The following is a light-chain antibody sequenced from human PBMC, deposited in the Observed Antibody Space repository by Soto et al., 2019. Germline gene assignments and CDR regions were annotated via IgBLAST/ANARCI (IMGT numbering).Light chain of an antibody. V-gene: IGLV2-8*01. CDR3: RSYAGSNNYV. J-gene: IGLJ1*01. CDR1: SSDVGVYNY. CDR2: EVS. Sequence: QSALTQPPSASGSPGQSGTISCTGTSSDVGVYNYVSWYQQHPGKAPKLMIYEVSKRPSGVPDRFSGSKSGNTASLTVSGLQAEDEADYYCRSYAGSNNYVFGTGTKLTVL.